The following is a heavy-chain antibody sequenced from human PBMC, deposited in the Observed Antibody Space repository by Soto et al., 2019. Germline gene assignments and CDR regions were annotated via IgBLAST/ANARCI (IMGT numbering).Heavy chain of an antibody. CDR3: AGEVAAHGLHH. CDR1: GGTFKKYG. D-gene: IGHD2-15*01. CDR2: IIPMYDIA. V-gene: IGHV1-69*12. Sequence: QVQLVQSGAEVKKPGSSGRVSCRASGGTFKKYGFSWVRQAPGQGLEWMGGIIPMYDIANYGQFFQGRIMITADECTNTVYMDLTSMKSEDTSVYYCAGEVAAHGLHHCGQGTQVTVSS. J-gene: IGHJ5*02.